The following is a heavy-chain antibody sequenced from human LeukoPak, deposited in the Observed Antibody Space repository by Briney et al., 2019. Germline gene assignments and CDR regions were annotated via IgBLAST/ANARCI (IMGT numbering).Heavy chain of an antibody. J-gene: IGHJ5*02. CDR1: RYTFNIYY. CDR2: ISPSGGST. V-gene: IGHV1-46*02. D-gene: IGHD5-24*01. Sequence: GSPVKVSSKASRYTFNIYYICCVRQAPGQGLECIGVISPSGGSTSYAHNIQRRVTMTRDTFTSTVHMELRSPRDQATAEYYCARDGLRRPGDGYDPTAGFDPWGQGTLVTVSS. CDR3: ARDGLRRPGDGYDPTAGFDP.